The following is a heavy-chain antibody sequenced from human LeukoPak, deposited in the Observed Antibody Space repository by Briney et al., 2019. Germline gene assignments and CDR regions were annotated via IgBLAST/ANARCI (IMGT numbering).Heavy chain of an antibody. CDR1: GFTFGRLG. J-gene: IGHJ6*03. V-gene: IGHV3-33*06. CDR2: IWHDGSVE. CDR3: AKEGDQFRGYLDA. Sequence: GGSLRLSCAASGFTFGRLGMQWVRQAPGKGLEWVAMIWHDGSVEEYADSVKGRFSISRDNSQNTLYLQMNRLRDDDTAVYYCAKEGDQFRGYLDAWGKGTTVTVSS. D-gene: IGHD3-16*01.